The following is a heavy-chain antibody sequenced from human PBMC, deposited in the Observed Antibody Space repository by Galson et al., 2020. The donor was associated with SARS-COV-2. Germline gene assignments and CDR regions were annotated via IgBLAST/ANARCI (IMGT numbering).Heavy chain of an antibody. V-gene: IGHV3-30*18. D-gene: IGHD2-15*01. J-gene: IGHJ4*02. CDR1: GFTFSSYG. CDR3: AKGDGGWSFDY. CDR2: ISYDGSNK. Sequence: GGSLRLSCAASGFTFSSYGMHWVRQAPGKGLEWVAVISYDGSNKYYADSVKGRFTISRDNSKNTLYLQMNSLRAEDTAVYYCAKGDGGWSFDYWGQGTLVTVSS.